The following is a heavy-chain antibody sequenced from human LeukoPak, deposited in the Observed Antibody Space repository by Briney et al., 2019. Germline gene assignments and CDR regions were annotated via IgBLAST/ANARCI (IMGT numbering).Heavy chain of an antibody. Sequence: GGSLRLSCEASGFIFSSYTMNWIRQAPGPGLEWVASINSGSTNPYYADSVKGRFTISRDDAKKSLYLQMTSLRVEDTSVYYCARDFLAAGDYWGQGTLVTVSS. J-gene: IGHJ4*02. CDR1: GFIFSSYT. D-gene: IGHD6-13*01. CDR3: ARDFLAAGDY. CDR2: INSGSTNP. V-gene: IGHV3-21*01.